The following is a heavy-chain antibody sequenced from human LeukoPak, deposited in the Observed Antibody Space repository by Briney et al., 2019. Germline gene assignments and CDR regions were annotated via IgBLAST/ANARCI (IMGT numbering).Heavy chain of an antibody. J-gene: IGHJ5*02. CDR1: GGSFSVYY. CDR3: ARGWYSSSNWFDP. Sequence: SETLSLTCAVYGGSFSVYYWSWIRQPPGKGLEWIGEINHSGSTNYNPSRKRRVTISVDTSKNQYSLKLSSVTAADTAVYYCARGWYSSSNWFDPWGQGTLVTVSS. CDR2: INHSGST. D-gene: IGHD6-6*01. V-gene: IGHV4-34*01.